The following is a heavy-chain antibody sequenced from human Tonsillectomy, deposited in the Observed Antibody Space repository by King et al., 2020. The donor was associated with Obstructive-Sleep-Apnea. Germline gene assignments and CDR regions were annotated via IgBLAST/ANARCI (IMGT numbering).Heavy chain of an antibody. CDR3: ARIPVGSVWNEDY. CDR2: IDPSDSYT. V-gene: IGHV5-10-1*01. J-gene: IGHJ4*02. D-gene: IGHD1-1*01. Sequence: VQLVESGAEVKKPGESLRISCKGSGYSFTSYWISWVRQMPGKGLEWMGRIDPSDSYTNYSPSFQGHVTISADKSISTAYLEWSSLKASDTAMYYCARIPVGSVWNEDYWGQGTLVTVSS. CDR1: GYSFTSYW.